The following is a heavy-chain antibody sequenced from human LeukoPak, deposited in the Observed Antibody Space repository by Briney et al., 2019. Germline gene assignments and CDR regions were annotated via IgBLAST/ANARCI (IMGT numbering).Heavy chain of an antibody. CDR3: ARDNSLTEFDY. J-gene: IGHJ4*02. CDR2: INPNSGGT. CDR1: GYTFTAYY. Sequence: ASVKVSCKASGYTFTAYYIHWVRQAPGQGLEWMGWINPNSGGTYYVQKFQGRITMTRDTSTGTTYMELSRLGSDDTAFYYCARDNSLTEFDYWGQGTLVTVSS. V-gene: IGHV1-2*02.